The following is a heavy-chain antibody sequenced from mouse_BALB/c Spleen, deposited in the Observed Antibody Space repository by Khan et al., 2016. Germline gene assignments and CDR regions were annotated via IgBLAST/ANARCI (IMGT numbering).Heavy chain of an antibody. CDR3: ARRYGSSYWYFDV. CDR1: GYTFTSYW. J-gene: IGHJ1*01. Sequence: QVQLQQSGAELAKPGASVKMSCKASGYTFTSYWMHWVKQRPGQGLAWIGYINPSTGYTEYNQKFKDKATLTADKSSSTAYMQLSSLTSEDSAVYYIARRYGSSYWYFDVWGAGTTVTVSS. D-gene: IGHD1-1*01. CDR2: INPSTGYT. V-gene: IGHV1-7*01.